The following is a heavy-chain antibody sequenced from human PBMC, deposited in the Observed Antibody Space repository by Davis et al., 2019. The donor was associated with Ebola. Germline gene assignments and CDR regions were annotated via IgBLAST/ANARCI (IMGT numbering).Heavy chain of an antibody. Sequence: GESLKISCKGSGYSFTSYWIGWLRQIPGKGLEWPGIIYPGDSDTRYSPSFQGQVTISADKSISTAYLQWSSLKASDTAMYYCAKMVITMGYFDYWGQGTLVTVSS. J-gene: IGHJ4*02. CDR2: IYPGDSDT. CDR3: AKMVITMGYFDY. V-gene: IGHV5-51*01. D-gene: IGHD3-22*01. CDR1: GYSFTSYW.